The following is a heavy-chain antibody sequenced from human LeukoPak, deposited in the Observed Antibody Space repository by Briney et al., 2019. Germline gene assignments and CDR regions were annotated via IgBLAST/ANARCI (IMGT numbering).Heavy chain of an antibody. CDR1: GYTFTSYG. D-gene: IGHD2-2*01. Sequence: GASVKVSCKASGYTFTSYGISWVRQAPGQGLECMGWISAYNGNTNYAQKLQGRVTMTTDTSTSTAYMELRSLRSDDTAVYYCARTGRPQMHQRGDAFDIWGQGTMVTVSS. CDR3: ARTGRPQMHQRGDAFDI. V-gene: IGHV1-18*01. CDR2: ISAYNGNT. J-gene: IGHJ3*02.